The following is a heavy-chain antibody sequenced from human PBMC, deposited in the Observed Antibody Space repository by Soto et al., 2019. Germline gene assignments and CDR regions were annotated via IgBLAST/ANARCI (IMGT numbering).Heavy chain of an antibody. Sequence: SPTLSLTCTVSGGSISSYYWSWIRQPPGKGLEWIGYIYYSGSTNYNPSLKSRVTISVDTSKNQFSLKLSSVTAVDTAVYYCATSFWGSGSLPDFVDNAFDIWGQGTMVTVSS. J-gene: IGHJ3*02. V-gene: IGHV4-59*01. CDR1: GGSISSYY. D-gene: IGHD3-10*01. CDR2: IYYSGST. CDR3: ATSFWGSGSLPDFVDNAFDI.